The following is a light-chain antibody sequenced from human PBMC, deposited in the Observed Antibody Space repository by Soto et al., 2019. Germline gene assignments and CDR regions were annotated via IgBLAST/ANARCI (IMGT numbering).Light chain of an antibody. V-gene: IGKV1-33*01. CDR2: DAS. CDR1: QDIKNY. Sequence: DIQMTQSPSSLSASVGDRVTLTCQASQDIKNYLNWYQQKSGKAPKLLIYDASDLETGVPSRFSGSGSGTDFTFTINSLQPEDIATYYCQQYDNLPLTFGGGTTVDIK. CDR3: QQYDNLPLT. J-gene: IGKJ4*01.